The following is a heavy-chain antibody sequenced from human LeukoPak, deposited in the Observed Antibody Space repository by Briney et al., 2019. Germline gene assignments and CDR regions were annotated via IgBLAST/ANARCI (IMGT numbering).Heavy chain of an antibody. CDR1: GFTFDDYA. CDR2: ISWDGGST. J-gene: IGHJ4*02. D-gene: IGHD3-22*01. Sequence: QRGGSLRLSCAPSGFTFDDYALRWVRPGPGKGLECVSLISWDGGSTYYAESVKGRFTISRDKSKNSLYLQMNSLRAEDNALYYCAKDSGSSGYYSSFDYWGQGTLVTVSS. CDR3: AKDSGSSGYYSSFDY. V-gene: IGHV3-43D*03.